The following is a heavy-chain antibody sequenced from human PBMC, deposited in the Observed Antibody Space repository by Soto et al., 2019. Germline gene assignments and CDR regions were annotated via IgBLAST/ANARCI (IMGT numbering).Heavy chain of an antibody. J-gene: IGHJ4*02. CDR1: GGSISSYY. CDR3: ASLYSSSWYYFDY. V-gene: IGHV4-59*01. CDR2: IYYSGST. Sequence: QVQLQESGPGLVKPSETLSLTCTVSGGSISSYYWSWIRQPPGKGLEWIGYIYYSGSTNYNPSLKSRVTISVDTSKNQFSRKLSAVTAADTAVYYCASLYSSSWYYFDYWGQGTLVTVSS. D-gene: IGHD6-13*01.